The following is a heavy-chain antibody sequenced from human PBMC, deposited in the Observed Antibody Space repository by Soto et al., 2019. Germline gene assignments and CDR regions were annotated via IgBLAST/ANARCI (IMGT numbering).Heavy chain of an antibody. J-gene: IGHJ2*01. Sequence: GASVKVSCTSSGGTFISYAISWVRQAAGQGLEWMGGIIPIFGTANYAQKFQGRVTITADKSTSTAYMELSSLRSEDTAAYYCARNYYDISVYYSEWYFELWGRGTLVTVTS. V-gene: IGHV1-69*06. CDR1: GGTFISYA. D-gene: IGHD3-22*01. CDR3: ARNYYDISVYYSEWYFEL. CDR2: IIPIFGTA.